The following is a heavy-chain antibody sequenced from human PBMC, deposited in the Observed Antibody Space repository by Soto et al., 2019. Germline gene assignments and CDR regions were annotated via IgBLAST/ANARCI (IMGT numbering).Heavy chain of an antibody. CDR2: ISSSSSYT. D-gene: IGHD3-22*01. V-gene: IGHV3-11*06. CDR1: GFTFSDYY. J-gene: IGHJ4*02. CDR3: ARADSSGYYPPPFDY. Sequence: GGSLRLSCAASGFTFSDYYMSWIRQAPGKGLEWVSYISSSSSYTNYADSVKGRFTISRDNAKNSLYLQMNSLRAEDTAVYYCARADSSGYYPPPFDYWGQGTLVTVSS.